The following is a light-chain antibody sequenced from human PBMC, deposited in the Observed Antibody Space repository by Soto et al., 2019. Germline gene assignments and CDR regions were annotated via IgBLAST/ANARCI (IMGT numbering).Light chain of an antibody. CDR1: QSLSNTY. J-gene: IGKJ4*01. Sequence: EIVMTQSPVTLSLSPGDRATLSCTASQSLSNTYISWYQQKPGQAPRLLIYGASTRATGIPARFSGSGSGTEFTLTISSLQPEDFALSYCHQDFDLPLTFGGGTKVEIK. CDR3: HQDFDLPLT. CDR2: GAS. V-gene: IGKV3D-7*01.